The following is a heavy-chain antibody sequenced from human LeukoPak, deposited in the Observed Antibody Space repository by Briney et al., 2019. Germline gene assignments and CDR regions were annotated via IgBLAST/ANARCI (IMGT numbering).Heavy chain of an antibody. V-gene: IGHV6-1*01. CDR1: GDSVSSNSVT. Sequence: SQTLSLTCATSGDSVSSNSVTWNWIRQSPSRGLEWLGRTYYRSKWYNDYAVSVKSRITINPDTSKNQFSLQLNSVTPEDTAVYYCARDWEVDYYYGMDVWGQGTTVTVSS. J-gene: IGHJ6*02. D-gene: IGHD1-26*01. CDR3: ARDWEVDYYYGMDV. CDR2: TYYRSKWYN.